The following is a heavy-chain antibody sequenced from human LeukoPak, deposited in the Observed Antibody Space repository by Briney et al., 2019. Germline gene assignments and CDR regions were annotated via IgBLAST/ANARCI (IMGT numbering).Heavy chain of an antibody. Sequence: PSEILSLTCTVSGGSISSSSYYWGWIRQPPGKGLEWIGSIYYRGSTYYNPSLKSRVTISVDMSKNQFFLKLSSVTAADTAVYYCATEASDTSLLDYWGQGTLVTVSS. CDR1: GGSISSSSYY. CDR2: IYYRGST. D-gene: IGHD1-26*01. CDR3: ATEASDTSLLDY. V-gene: IGHV4-39*07. J-gene: IGHJ4*02.